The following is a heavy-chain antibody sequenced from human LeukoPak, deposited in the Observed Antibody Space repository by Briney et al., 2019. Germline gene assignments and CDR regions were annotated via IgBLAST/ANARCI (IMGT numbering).Heavy chain of an antibody. J-gene: IGHJ6*02. CDR1: GFTFSDYY. V-gene: IGHV3-11*01. D-gene: IGHD3-22*01. CDR2: ISSSGSTI. CDR3: ARVMDSSGYYYYYYGMDV. Sequence: GGSLRLSCAASGFTFSDYYMSWIRQAPGKGLEWVSYISSSGSTIYYADSVKGRFTISRDNAKNSLYLRMNSLRAEDTAVYYCARVMDSSGYYYYYYGMDVWGQGTTVTVSS.